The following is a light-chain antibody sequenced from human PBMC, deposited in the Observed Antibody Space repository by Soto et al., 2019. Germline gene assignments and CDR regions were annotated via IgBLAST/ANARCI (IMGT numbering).Light chain of an antibody. CDR2: DTS. CDR1: TGAVTSGHY. CDR3: LLSYSGSPL. J-gene: IGLJ1*01. V-gene: IGLV7-46*01. Sequence: QAVVTQEPSLTVSPGGTVTLTCGSSTGAVTSGHYPYWFQQKPGQAPRTLIYDTSNKHSWTPARFSGSLLGGKAALTLSGAQPEDEAEYHCLLSYSGSPLFGTGTKVTVL.